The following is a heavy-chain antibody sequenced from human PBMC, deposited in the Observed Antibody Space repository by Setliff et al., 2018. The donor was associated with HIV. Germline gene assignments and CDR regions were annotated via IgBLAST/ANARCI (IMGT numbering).Heavy chain of an antibody. Sequence: SVKVSCKASGGTFSIYAISWVRQAPGQGLEWMGGIIPILGMSIYAQKFQGRVTITADESTSTAYMELSSLRFDDTAVYYCARGGVCTSTSCGGNYYYGMDVWGQGTTVTVSS. D-gene: IGHD2-2*01. J-gene: IGHJ6*02. V-gene: IGHV1-69*10. CDR2: IIPILGMS. CDR1: GGTFSIYA. CDR3: ARGGVCTSTSCGGNYYYGMDV.